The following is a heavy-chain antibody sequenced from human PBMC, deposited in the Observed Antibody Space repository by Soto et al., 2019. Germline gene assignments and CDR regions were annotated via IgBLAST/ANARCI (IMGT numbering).Heavy chain of an antibody. CDR3: ARGGADETCQRRYFFDF. D-gene: IGHD1-26*01. J-gene: IGHJ4*02. CDR2: ISYDGSSK. CDR1: GFTFNSFA. Sequence: QVHLVESGGGVVQPGRSLRLSCAASGFTFNSFAMHWVRQAPGKGLQWVALISYDGSSKYYADSVKGRFTISRDNSKNALHLQMNSLRPEDTAVYYCARGGADETCQRRYFFDFWGLGTLVTVSS. V-gene: IGHV3-30*04.